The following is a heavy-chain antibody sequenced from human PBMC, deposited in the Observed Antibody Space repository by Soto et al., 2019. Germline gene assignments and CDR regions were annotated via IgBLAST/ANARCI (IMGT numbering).Heavy chain of an antibody. J-gene: IGHJ4*02. D-gene: IGHD6-13*01. CDR1: GGSFSGYY. V-gene: IGHV4-34*01. CDR3: VRALAAVQE. Sequence: PWETLSLTCAVYGGSFSGYYCSWVRQPPGKGLEWIGEISHSGSTNYNSSLESRVTISVDTSKNQLFLKLSSVTAADTAVYYCVRALAAVQEWGQGTPVTVSS. CDR2: ISHSGST.